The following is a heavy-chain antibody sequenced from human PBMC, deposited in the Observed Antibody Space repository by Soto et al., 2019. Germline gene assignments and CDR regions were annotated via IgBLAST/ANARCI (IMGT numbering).Heavy chain of an antibody. J-gene: IGHJ5*02. CDR2: IIPIFGTA. V-gene: IGHV1-69*01. Sequence: QVQLVQSGAEVKKPGSSVKVSCKASGGTFSSYAISWVLQAPGQGLEWMGGIIPIFGTANYAQKFQGRVTITADESTSTAYMELRSLRSEETAVYYCARDWDLNWFDPWGQGTLVTVSS. CDR3: ARDWDLNWFDP. D-gene: IGHD1-26*01. CDR1: GGTFSSYA.